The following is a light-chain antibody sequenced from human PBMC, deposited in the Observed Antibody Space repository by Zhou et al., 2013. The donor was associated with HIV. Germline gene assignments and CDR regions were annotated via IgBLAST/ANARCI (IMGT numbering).Light chain of an antibody. Sequence: EIVLTQSPGTLSLSPGERATLSCRASQSINYSYLAWYQQKPGQAPRLLIAGASSRATGIPDRFSGSGSGTDFTLTISRLEPEDFAVYYCQQYGSPPLTFGGGTEGG. V-gene: IGKV3-20*01. CDR2: GAS. CDR1: QSINYSY. J-gene: IGKJ4*01. CDR3: QQYGSPPLT.